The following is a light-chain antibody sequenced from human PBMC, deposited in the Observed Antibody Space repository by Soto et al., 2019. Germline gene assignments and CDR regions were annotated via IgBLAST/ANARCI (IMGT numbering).Light chain of an antibody. CDR1: YSDIGGYNY. V-gene: IGLV2-14*03. Sequence: QSVLIQPASVSGSPGQSITISCAGAYSDIGGYNYVSWYQQHPGKAPKLIIYDVTNRPSGVSNRFSGSKSGITASLTISGLQAEDEADYYCISHTTSNNFDYVFGTGTKVTVL. CDR3: ISHTTSNNFDYV. J-gene: IGLJ1*01. CDR2: DVT.